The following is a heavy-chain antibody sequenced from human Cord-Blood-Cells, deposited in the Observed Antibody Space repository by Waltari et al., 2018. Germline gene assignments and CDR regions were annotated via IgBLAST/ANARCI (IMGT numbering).Heavy chain of an antibody. CDR1: GGSISRYH. V-gene: IGHV4-59*01. CDR3: ARGYSSSWYWFDP. Sequence: QVQLQESGPGLVKPSETLSLTCTAPGGSISRYHWSWIRQPPGKGLEWIGYIYYSGSTNYNPSLKSRVTISVDTSKNQFSLKLSSVTAAGTAVYYCARGYSSSWYWFDPWGQGTLVTVSS. D-gene: IGHD6-13*01. CDR2: IYYSGST. J-gene: IGHJ5*02.